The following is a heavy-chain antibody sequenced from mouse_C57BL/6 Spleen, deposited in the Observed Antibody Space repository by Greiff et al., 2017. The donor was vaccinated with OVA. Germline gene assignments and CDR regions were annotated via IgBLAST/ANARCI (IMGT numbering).Heavy chain of an antibody. V-gene: IGHV6-6*01. Sequence: DVQLLESGGGLVQPGGSLKLSCAASGFTFSDAWMAWVRQSPEKGLAWVAEIRNKANNHATYYAESVKGRFTISRDDSKSRVYLQMNSLRAEDTGIYYCTRSVVATDWYFEVWGTGTTVTVAS. CDR1: GFTFSDAW. D-gene: IGHD1-1*01. CDR3: TRSVVATDWYFEV. J-gene: IGHJ1*03. CDR2: IRNKANNHAT.